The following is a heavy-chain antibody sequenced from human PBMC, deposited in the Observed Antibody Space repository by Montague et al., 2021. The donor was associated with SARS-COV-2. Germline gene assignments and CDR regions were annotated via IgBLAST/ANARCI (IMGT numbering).Heavy chain of an antibody. CDR1: GFAFGNYG. D-gene: IGHD3-10*01. CDR3: TRDVEGCGVEQVDY. J-gene: IGHJ4*02. CDR2: INQNGDSK. V-gene: IGHV3-20*04. Sequence: SLSLSCAASGFAFGNYGMSWVRQAPGKGLEWVAGINQNGDSKGYVDSVKGRFTISRDNAKNSLYLQMNSLRAEDTAMYYCTRDVEGCGVEQVDYWGQGTLVTVSS.